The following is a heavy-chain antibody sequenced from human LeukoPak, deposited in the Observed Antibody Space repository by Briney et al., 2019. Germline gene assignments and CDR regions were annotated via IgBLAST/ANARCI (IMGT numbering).Heavy chain of an antibody. D-gene: IGHD3-10*01. CDR3: ASRPPGDYYYYYMDV. CDR1: GGTFSSYA. Sequence: SVKVCCKASGGTFSSYAIRWVRQASGQGLGWMGGIIPIFGTANYAQKFQGRVTITADESTSTAYMELSSLRSEDTAVYYCASRPPGDYYYYYMDVWGKGTTVTVSS. V-gene: IGHV1-69*01. CDR2: IIPIFGTA. J-gene: IGHJ6*03.